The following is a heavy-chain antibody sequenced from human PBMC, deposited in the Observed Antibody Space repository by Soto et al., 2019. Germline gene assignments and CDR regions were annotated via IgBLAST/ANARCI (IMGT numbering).Heavy chain of an antibody. D-gene: IGHD2-15*01. CDR3: AKDCSGASCGFDI. CDR2: ISVYNGNT. V-gene: IGHV1-18*01. CDR1: GYTFGNYG. J-gene: IGHJ4*02. Sequence: QVQLVQSGTEGKKPGASVKVSCKASGYTFGNYGISWVRQAPGQGLEWVGWISVYNGNTVHAQKFRGRVNMTTDTSTSTAYMELGSLKSDDTAIYYCAKDCSGASCGFDIWGQGTLVTVSS.